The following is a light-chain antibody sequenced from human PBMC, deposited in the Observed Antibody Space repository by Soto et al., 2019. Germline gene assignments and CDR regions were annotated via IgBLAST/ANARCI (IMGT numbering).Light chain of an antibody. J-gene: IGLJ1*01. Sequence: QSALTQPPSVSGSPGQSVAISCTGTSSDVGSYNRVSWYQQPPGTAPKVMIYEVSNRPSGVPDRFSGSKSGNTASLTISGLQAEDEADYYCRSYTSISTYVFGTGNKVTVL. CDR3: RSYTSISTYV. CDR1: SSDVGSYNR. CDR2: EVS. V-gene: IGLV2-18*02.